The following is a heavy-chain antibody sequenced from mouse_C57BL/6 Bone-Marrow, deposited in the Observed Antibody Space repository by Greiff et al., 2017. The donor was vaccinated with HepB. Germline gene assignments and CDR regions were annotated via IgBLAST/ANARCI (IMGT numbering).Heavy chain of an antibody. J-gene: IGHJ3*01. V-gene: IGHV1-81*01. CDR3: AQRGFAY. Sequence: VQLQQSGAELARPWASVKLSCKASGYTFTSYGISWVKQRTGQGLEWIGEIYPRSGNTYYNEKFKGKATLTADKSSSTAYMVLRSLTSEDSAVYFCAQRGFAYWGQGTLVTVSA. CDR2: IYPRSGNT. CDR1: GYTFTSYG.